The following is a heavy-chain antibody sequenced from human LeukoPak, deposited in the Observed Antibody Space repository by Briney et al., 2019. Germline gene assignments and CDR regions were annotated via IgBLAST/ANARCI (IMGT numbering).Heavy chain of an antibody. D-gene: IGHD5-18*01. CDR1: GYTFTGYY. Sequence: ASVKVSCKASGYTFTGYYMHWVRQAPGQGLEWMGWINPNSGGTNYAQKFQGGVTMTRDTSISTAYMELSRLRSGDTAVYYCARGSEDTAMATDDYWGQGTLVTVSS. J-gene: IGHJ4*02. CDR3: ARGSEDTAMATDDY. CDR2: INPNSGGT. V-gene: IGHV1-2*02.